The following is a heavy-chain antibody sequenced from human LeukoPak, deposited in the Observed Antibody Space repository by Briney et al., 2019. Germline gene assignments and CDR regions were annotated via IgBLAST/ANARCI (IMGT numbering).Heavy chain of an antibody. CDR1: GYTFTSYD. J-gene: IGHJ5*02. Sequence: ASVKVSCKASGYTFTSYDINWVRRATGQGLEWRGWMNPNSGKAGYAQKFQGRVTMTRNTSISTAYMELSSLRSEDTAVYYCARGRWLRRWFDPWGQGTLVTVSS. V-gene: IGHV1-8*01. D-gene: IGHD5-12*01. CDR2: MNPNSGKA. CDR3: ARGRWLRRWFDP.